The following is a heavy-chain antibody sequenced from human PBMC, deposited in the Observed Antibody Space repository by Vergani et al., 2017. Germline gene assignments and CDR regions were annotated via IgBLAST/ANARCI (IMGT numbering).Heavy chain of an antibody. CDR3: ASDTHSGQRADR. Sequence: QVQLQESGPGPVKSSETLPLTCSVSFDSIRNLYCNWIRQPPGKGLEWIGSIHHSENTNYNPSLKTRVTISVDTSKNQFSLTLTSVTAADTAVYYCASDTHSGQRADRWGQGILVTVTS. D-gene: IGHD6-19*01. V-gene: IGHV4-59*11. CDR1: FDSIRNLY. CDR2: IHHSENT. J-gene: IGHJ5*02.